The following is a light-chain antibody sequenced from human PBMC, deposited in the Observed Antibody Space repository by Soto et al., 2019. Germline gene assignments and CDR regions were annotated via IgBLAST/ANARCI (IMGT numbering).Light chain of an antibody. J-gene: IGKJ3*01. CDR2: AAS. CDR3: QQLNIFPIP. CDR1: QGIANF. V-gene: IGKV1-9*01. Sequence: IQLTQSPSSLSASVGDRVTISCRASQGIANFLAWYQQKPGKAPKLLIYAASTLQSGVPSRFSGSGSGTDFTLTISSLQPEDFATYYCQQLNIFPIPFAPGPKVDIK.